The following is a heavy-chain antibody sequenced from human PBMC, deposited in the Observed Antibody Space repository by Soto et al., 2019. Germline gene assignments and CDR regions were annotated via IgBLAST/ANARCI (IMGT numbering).Heavy chain of an antibody. CDR2: ISGSGGST. Sequence: GGSLRLSCAASGFTFSSYAMSWVRQAPGKGLEWVSAISGSGGSTYYADSVEGRFTISRDNSKNTLYLQMNSLRAEDTAVYYCAKDRRRITIFGVVIIQFDYWGQGTLVTVT. V-gene: IGHV3-23*01. D-gene: IGHD3-3*01. CDR1: GFTFSSYA. J-gene: IGHJ4*02. CDR3: AKDRRRITIFGVVIIQFDY.